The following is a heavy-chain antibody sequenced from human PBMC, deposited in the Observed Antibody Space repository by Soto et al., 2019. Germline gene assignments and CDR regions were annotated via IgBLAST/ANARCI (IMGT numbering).Heavy chain of an antibody. CDR1: GFTFSSYA. V-gene: IGHV3-23*01. CDR3: ARRGSGSYYDY. J-gene: IGHJ4*02. D-gene: IGHD1-26*01. Sequence: EVQLLESGGGLIQPGGSLRLSCAASGFTFSSYAMMWVRQAPGKGLEWVSAIRGSGDSTYYADSVKGRFTISRDNSKNTLYLQMHSLRAEDTAVHYCARRGSGSYYDYWGQGTLVSVTS. CDR2: IRGSGDST.